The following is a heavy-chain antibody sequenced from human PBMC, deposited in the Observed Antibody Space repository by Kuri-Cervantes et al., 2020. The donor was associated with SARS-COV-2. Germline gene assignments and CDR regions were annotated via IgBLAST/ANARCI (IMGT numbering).Heavy chain of an antibody. CDR2: IYYSGST. V-gene: IGHV4-59*08. Sequence: SETLSLTCTVSGDSITSNNYWGWIRQSPGKGLEWIGYIYYSGSTNYNPSLKSRVTISVDTSKNQFSLKLSSVTAADTAVYYCARHGPGITIFGVVIISAFDIWGQGTMVTVSS. CDR3: ARHGPGITIFGVVIISAFDI. CDR1: GDSITSNNY. D-gene: IGHD3-3*01. J-gene: IGHJ3*02.